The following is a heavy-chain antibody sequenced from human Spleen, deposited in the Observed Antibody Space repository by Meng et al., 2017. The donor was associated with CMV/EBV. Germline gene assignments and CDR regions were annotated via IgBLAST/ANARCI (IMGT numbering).Heavy chain of an antibody. CDR1: GGSVTIGSYY. CDR2: IYYTGST. Sequence: LTCSVSGGSVTIGSYYWSWIRQPPGKGLEWLGYIYYTGSTSYNPSLQSRVTISLDTSKNQFSLRLSSVTAADTAVYYCARGSSSYFDFWGRGTLVTVSS. D-gene: IGHD6-6*01. J-gene: IGHJ4*02. CDR3: ARGSSSYFDF. V-gene: IGHV4-61*01.